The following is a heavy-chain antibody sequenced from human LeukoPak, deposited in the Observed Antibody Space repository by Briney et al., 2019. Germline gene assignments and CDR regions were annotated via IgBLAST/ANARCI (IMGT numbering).Heavy chain of an antibody. CDR1: GFTFSSYA. D-gene: IGHD3-10*01. CDR2: ISGGGGST. V-gene: IGHV3-23*01. CDR3: AKDIGGLLWFGELSYGMDV. J-gene: IGHJ6*02. Sequence: PGGSLRLSCAASGFTFSSYAMSWVRQAPGEGLEWVSAISGGGGSTYYADSVKGRFTISRDNSKNTLYLQMNSLRAEDTAVYYCAKDIGGLLWFGELSYGMDVWGQGTTVTVSS.